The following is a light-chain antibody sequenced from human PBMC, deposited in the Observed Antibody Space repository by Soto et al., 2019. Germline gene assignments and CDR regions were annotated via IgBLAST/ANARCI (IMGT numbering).Light chain of an antibody. CDR2: KVS. Sequence: LMTQSPLSLPVTLGQPAAISCRSSQSLVHSDGRTYLSWFQQRPGQSPRRLIYKVSNRDSEVPDRFSGGGSGTDFTLRISRVEAEDVGVYYCLVGTHGVTFGQGTRLEIK. V-gene: IGKV2-30*02. CDR3: LVGTHGVT. J-gene: IGKJ5*01. CDR1: QSLVHSDGRTY.